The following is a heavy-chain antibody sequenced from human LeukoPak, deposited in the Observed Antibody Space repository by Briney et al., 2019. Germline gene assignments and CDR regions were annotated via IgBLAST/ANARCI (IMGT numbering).Heavy chain of an antibody. J-gene: IGHJ4*02. CDR2: IYYSGST. V-gene: IGHV4-59*08. D-gene: IGHD5-18*01. Sequence: SETLSLTCTVSGGSISSYYWSWIRQPPGKGLEWVGYIYYSGSTNYNPSLKSRVPISVDTSKNQFSLKLSSVTAADTAVYYCARGYSYGYEYYFDYWGQGTLVTVSS. CDR1: GGSISSYY. CDR3: ARGYSYGYEYYFDY.